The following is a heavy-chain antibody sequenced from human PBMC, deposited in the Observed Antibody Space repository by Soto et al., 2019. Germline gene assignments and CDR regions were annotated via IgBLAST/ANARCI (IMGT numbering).Heavy chain of an antibody. V-gene: IGHV4-31*03. J-gene: IGHJ6*02. CDR3: ARGGIQLWLNPYYGMDX. CDR2: IYYSGSS. Sequence: PSDTLCLTCTVSGGSISSGGYYWSWIRQHPGKGLELIGYIYYSGSSYYNPSLKSRVTISVDTSKNQFSLKLSSVTAADTAVYYCARGGIQLWLNPYYGMDXCRQGTRVTFS. D-gene: IGHD5-18*01. CDR1: GGSISSGGYY.